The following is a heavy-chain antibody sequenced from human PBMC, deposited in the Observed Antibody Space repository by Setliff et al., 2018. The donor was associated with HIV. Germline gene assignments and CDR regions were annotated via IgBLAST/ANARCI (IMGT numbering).Heavy chain of an antibody. V-gene: IGHV3-23*01. CDR2: ISGSGGST. J-gene: IGHJ4*02. CDR1: GFTFSSYA. CDR3: AKDVLYYYDSSGYYGFDY. D-gene: IGHD3-22*01. Sequence: PGGSLRLSCAASGFTFSSYAMSWVRQAPGKGLEWVSGISGSGGSTFYADSVKGRFTISRDNSKNTLYLQMNSLGAEDTAVYHCAKDVLYYYDSSGYYGFDYWGQGTLVTVSS.